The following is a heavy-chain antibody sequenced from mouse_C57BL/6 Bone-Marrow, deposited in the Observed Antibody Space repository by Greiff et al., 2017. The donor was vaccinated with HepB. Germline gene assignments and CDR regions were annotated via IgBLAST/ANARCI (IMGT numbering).Heavy chain of an antibody. CDR2: ISYSGST. CDR1: GYSITSAY. J-gene: IGHJ4*01. D-gene: IGHD1-1*01. Sequence: DVQLQESGPGLAKPSQTLSLTCSVTGYSITSAYWNWIRKFPGNKLEYMGYISYSGSTYYNPSLKSRISITRDTSKNQYYLQLNSVTTEDTATYYCARITTNYAMDYWGQGTSVTVSS. V-gene: IGHV3-8*01. CDR3: ARITTNYAMDY.